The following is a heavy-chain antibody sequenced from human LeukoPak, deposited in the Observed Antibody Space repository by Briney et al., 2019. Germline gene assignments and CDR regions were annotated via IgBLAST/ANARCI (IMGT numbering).Heavy chain of an antibody. CDR2: ISGSGGAT. CDR1: GFTFSLFA. V-gene: IGHV3-23*01. Sequence: LTGGSLRLSCAASGFTFSLFATHWVRQAPGKGLEWVSAISGSGGATYHADADSVKGRFTISRDNSKNALYLEINNLRAEDTAVYYCAKDGYNYDSSGHFDYWGQGTLVTVSS. D-gene: IGHD3-22*01. CDR3: AKDGYNYDSSGHFDY. J-gene: IGHJ4*02.